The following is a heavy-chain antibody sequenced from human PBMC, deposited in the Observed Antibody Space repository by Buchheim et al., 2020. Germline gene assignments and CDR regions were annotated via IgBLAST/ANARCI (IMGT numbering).Heavy chain of an antibody. J-gene: IGHJ4*02. D-gene: IGHD4-17*01. CDR1: GFTFRNYG. Sequence: QVQLVESGGGVVQPGRSLRLSCAASGFTFRNYGLHWVRQAPGKGLEWVAFISYDGLDTYYTDSVKGRFTISRDNSKNTLYVQMNSLRAGDTAVYYCATFAGDYEDYWGQGTL. V-gene: IGHV3-30*14. CDR3: ATFAGDYEDY. CDR2: ISYDGLDT.